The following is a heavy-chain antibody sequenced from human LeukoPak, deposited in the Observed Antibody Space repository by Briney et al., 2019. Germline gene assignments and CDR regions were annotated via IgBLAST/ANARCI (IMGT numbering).Heavy chain of an antibody. CDR2: IHFDGSNK. CDR1: GFIFSNHG. V-gene: IGHV3-30*02. Sequence: GGCLRLSCAASGFIFSNHGMHWVRQAPGKGLEWVAYIHFDGSNKDYADSVKGRFTISRDNSKNTLYLQLNSLRAEDTAVYYCARDLLAAAGSDDYWGQGTLVTVSS. J-gene: IGHJ4*02. D-gene: IGHD6-13*01. CDR3: ARDLLAAAGSDDY.